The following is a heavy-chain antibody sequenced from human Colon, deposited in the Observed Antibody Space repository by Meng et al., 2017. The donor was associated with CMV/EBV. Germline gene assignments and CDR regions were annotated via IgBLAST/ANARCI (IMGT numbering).Heavy chain of an antibody. Sequence: GESLKISCATSGFTFSSYSMNWVRQAPGKGLEWVSSISGGGGSIWYADSMKGRFTVSRNNAKNSLYLQMNSLRAEDTAVYYCARERSPDVWGQGTTVTVSS. V-gene: IGHV3-21*01. CDR3: ARERSPDV. CDR2: ISGGGGSI. J-gene: IGHJ6*02. CDR1: GFTFSSYS. D-gene: IGHD4-17*01.